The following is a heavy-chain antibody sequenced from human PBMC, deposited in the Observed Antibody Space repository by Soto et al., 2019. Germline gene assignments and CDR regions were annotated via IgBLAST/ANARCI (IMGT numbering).Heavy chain of an antibody. D-gene: IGHD6-13*01. J-gene: IGHJ4*02. CDR3: ARDLRIAAAGYFDY. V-gene: IGHV4-31*03. CDR1: GGSISSGGYY. CDR2: IYYSGST. Sequence: SETLSLTCTVSGGSISSGGYYWSWIRQHPGKGLEWIGYIYYSGSTYYNPSLKSRVTISVDTSKNQFSLKLSSVTAADTAVYYCARDLRIAAAGYFDYWGQGTLVTVSS.